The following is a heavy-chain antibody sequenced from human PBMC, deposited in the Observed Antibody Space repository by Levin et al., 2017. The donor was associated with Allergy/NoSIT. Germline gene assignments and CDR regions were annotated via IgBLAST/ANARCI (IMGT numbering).Heavy chain of an antibody. D-gene: IGHD3-22*01. CDR3: HAFYDSTAYYYYGIDV. Sequence: GESLKISCAASGFTFSDYSMSWIRQAPGKGLEWVSYISNSGNTIYYADSVKGRFIISRDNAKSSLFLQMNSLRVEDTAVYYCHAFYDSTAYYYYGIDVWGQVTTVTVSS. V-gene: IGHV3-11*01. J-gene: IGHJ6*02. CDR1: GFTFSDYS. CDR2: ISNSGNTI.